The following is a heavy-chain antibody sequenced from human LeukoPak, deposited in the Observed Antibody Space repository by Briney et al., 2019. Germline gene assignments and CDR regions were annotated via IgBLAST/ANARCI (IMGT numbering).Heavy chain of an antibody. D-gene: IGHD3-9*01. J-gene: IGHJ5*02. CDR3: ARQLWTFYDILTGYHPAWFDP. CDR1: GGSMSSAY. Sequence: SETLSLTCTVSGGSMSSAYWSWIRQPPGKELEWIGYIYYSGNTNYNPSLKSRVTISVDTSKNQFSLELSSVTAADTAVYYCARQLWTFYDILTGYHPAWFDPWGQGTLVTVSS. V-gene: IGHV4-59*01. CDR2: IYYSGNT.